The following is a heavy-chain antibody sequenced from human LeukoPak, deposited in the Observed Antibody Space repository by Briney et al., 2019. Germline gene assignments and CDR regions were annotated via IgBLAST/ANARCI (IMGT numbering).Heavy chain of an antibody. CDR3: ARDYYDSSGYYSDY. Sequence: ASVTVSCKASGYTFTSYGISWVRQAPGQGLEWMGWISAYNGNTNYAQKLQGRVTMTTDTSTSTAYMELRSLRSDDTAVYYCARDYYDSSGYYSDYWGQGTLVTVSS. CDR2: ISAYNGNT. D-gene: IGHD3-22*01. CDR1: GYTFTSYG. J-gene: IGHJ4*02. V-gene: IGHV1-18*01.